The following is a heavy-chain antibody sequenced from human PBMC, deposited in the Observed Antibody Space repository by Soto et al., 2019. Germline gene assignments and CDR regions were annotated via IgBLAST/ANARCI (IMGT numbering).Heavy chain of an antibody. CDR2: SSWNSGSI. CDR1: GFTFDDYA. V-gene: IGHV3-9*01. CDR3: AKDIGSSGWNRFDY. Sequence: EVQLVESGGGLVQPGRSLRLSCAASGFTFDDYAMHWVRQAPGKGLEWVSGSSWNSGSIGYADSVKGRFTISRDNAKTSLYLQMNSLRAEDTALYYCAKDIGSSGWNRFDYWGQGTLVTVSS. J-gene: IGHJ4*02. D-gene: IGHD6-19*01.